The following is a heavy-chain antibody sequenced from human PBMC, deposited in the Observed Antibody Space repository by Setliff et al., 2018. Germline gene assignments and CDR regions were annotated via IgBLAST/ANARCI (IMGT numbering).Heavy chain of an antibody. CDR3: RFWSGYYKNDY. J-gene: IGHJ4*02. D-gene: IGHD3-3*01. CDR2: INHSGST. CDR1: GDSFSDYY. Sequence: SETLSLTCAVYGDSFSDYYWSWIRQPPGKGLEWIEEINHSGSTNYNPSLKSRLTMSVDTSKNQFSLKLTSVTAADTAMYYCRFWSGYYKNDYWGQGTLVTVSS. V-gene: IGHV4-34*01.